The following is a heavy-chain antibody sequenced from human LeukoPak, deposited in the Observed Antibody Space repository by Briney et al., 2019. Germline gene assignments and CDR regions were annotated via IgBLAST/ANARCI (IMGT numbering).Heavy chain of an antibody. CDR2: ISWNSGSI. V-gene: IGHV3-9*01. J-gene: IGHJ4*02. CDR1: GFTFDDYA. CDR3: ARGPNFYDSSGPLGFDY. Sequence: PGGSLRLSCAASGFTFDDYAMHWVRQAPGKGLEWVSGISWNSGSIGYADSVKGRFTISRDNAKNSLYLQMNSLRAEDTAVYYCARGPNFYDSSGPLGFDYWGQGTLVTVSS. D-gene: IGHD3-22*01.